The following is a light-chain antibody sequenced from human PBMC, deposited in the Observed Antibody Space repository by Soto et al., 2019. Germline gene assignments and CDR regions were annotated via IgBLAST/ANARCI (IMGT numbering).Light chain of an antibody. CDR2: GAS. J-gene: IGKJ4*01. CDR1: QSVSSSY. V-gene: IGKV3-20*01. CDR3: QQYDSSPLT. Sequence: EIVLTQSPGTLSLSPGERATLYCRASQSVSSSYLAWYQQHPGQAPRLLIYGASIRATGIPDRFSGSGSVTDFTLTISRLEHEDVEVYYCQQYDSSPLTCGGGTKEEIK.